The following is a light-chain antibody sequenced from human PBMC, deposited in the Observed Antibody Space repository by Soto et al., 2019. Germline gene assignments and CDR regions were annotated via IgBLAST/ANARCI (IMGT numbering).Light chain of an antibody. CDR2: DAS. Sequence: IQMTQSPSSLSASVGDRVTITCRASQSISSYLNWYQQKPGKAPKLLIYDASSLESGVPSRFSGSGSGIDFTLTISSLQSEDFAVYYCQQYNNWPPWTFGQGTKVDIK. V-gene: IGKV1D-13*01. CDR1: QSISSY. J-gene: IGKJ1*01. CDR3: QQYNNWPPWT.